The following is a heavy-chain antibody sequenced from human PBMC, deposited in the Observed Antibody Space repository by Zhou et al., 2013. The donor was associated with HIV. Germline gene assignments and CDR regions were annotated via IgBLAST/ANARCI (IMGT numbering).Heavy chain of an antibody. CDR2: IIPIFGTA. Sequence: QVQLVQSGAEVKKPGSSVKVSCKASGGTFSSYAISWVRQAPGQGLEWMGGIIPIFGTANYAQKFQGRVTITTDESTSTAYMELSSLRSEDTAVYYCATAVVVPAATPTGAFDIWGQGTMVTVSS. CDR1: GGTFSSYA. J-gene: IGHJ3*02. D-gene: IGHD2-2*01. V-gene: IGHV1-69*05. CDR3: ATAVVVPAATPTGAFDI.